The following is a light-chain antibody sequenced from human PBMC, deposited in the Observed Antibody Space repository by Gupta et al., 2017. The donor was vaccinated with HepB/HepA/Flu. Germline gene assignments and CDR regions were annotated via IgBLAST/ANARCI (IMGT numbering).Light chain of an antibody. CDR2: SAS. J-gene: IGKJ1*01. CDR3: LQHYSYPPT. V-gene: IGKV1-17*01. CDR1: QDIKND. Sequence: DIQMTQSPSSLSASVGDRVTITCRASQDIKNDLGWYQQKPGKAPKRLIYSASSVQSGVPSRFSGSGSGTEFTLTISSLQPEDFATYCLQHYSYPPTFGQGTKVEIK.